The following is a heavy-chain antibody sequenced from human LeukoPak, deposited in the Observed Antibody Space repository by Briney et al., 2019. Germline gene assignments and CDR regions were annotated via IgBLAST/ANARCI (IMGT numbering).Heavy chain of an antibody. CDR2: ISHSGGST. Sequence: GGSLRLSCAASGFTFSSYAMSWVRQAPGKGLEWVSAISHSGGSTYYADSVKGRFTISRDNSKNTLYLQMNSLRAEDTAVYYCARIGFYESSSAFDIWGQGTMVTVSS. CDR1: GFTFSSYA. CDR3: ARIGFYESSSAFDI. J-gene: IGHJ3*02. D-gene: IGHD3-22*01. V-gene: IGHV3-23*01.